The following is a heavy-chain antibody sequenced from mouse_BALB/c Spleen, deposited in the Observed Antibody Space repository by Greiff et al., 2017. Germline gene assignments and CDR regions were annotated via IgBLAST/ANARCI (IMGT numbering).Heavy chain of an antibody. CDR1: GVSLTGYG. CDR2: IWGDGST. Sequence: QVQLKESGPGLVAPSQCLSITCTVSGVSLTGYGVNWVRQPPGKGLEWLGMIWGDGSTDYYSALKSRLSISKDNSKSQVFLKMNSLQTDDTARYYCARGTGTYYFDYWGQGTTLTVSS. V-gene: IGHV2-6-7*01. J-gene: IGHJ2*01. D-gene: IGHD4-1*01. CDR3: ARGTGTYYFDY.